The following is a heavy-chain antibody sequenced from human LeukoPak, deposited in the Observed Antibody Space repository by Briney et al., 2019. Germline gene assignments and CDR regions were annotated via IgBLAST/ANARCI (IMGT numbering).Heavy chain of an antibody. CDR1: GFTVSVNY. CDR2: ISSSSSYI. Sequence: GGSLRLSCAAFGFTVSVNYMSWVRQAPGKGLEWVSSISSSSSYIYYADSVKGRFTISRDNAKNSLYLQMNSLRAEDTAVYYCARDGDYYDSSGYYYWGQGTLVTVSS. J-gene: IGHJ4*02. V-gene: IGHV3-21*01. CDR3: ARDGDYYDSSGYYY. D-gene: IGHD3-22*01.